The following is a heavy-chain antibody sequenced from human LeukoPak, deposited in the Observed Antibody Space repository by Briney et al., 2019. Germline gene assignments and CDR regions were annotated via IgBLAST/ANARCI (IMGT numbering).Heavy chain of an antibody. V-gene: IGHV3-48*01. CDR3: ARDVSNAFDI. CDR1: GFTFSSYS. CDR2: ISSSSSAI. Sequence: GGSLRLSCTASGFTFSSYSMNWVRQAPGKGLEWVSYISSSSSAIYYADSVKGRFTISRDNAKNSLYLQMNSLRAEDTAVYYCARDVSNAFDIWGQGTMVTVSS. J-gene: IGHJ3*02. D-gene: IGHD5/OR15-5a*01.